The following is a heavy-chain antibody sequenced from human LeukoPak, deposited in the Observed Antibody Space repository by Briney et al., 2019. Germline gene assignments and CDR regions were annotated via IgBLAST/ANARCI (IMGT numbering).Heavy chain of an antibody. Sequence: SETLSLTCTVSGGSISSDYWSWIRQPPGKGLEWIGYIYYSGNTNYNPSLKSRVAMSVDTSKNQFSLRLSSVTAADTAVYYCARHYYGSGSLLHWYFDLWGRDTLVTVSS. J-gene: IGHJ2*01. D-gene: IGHD3-10*01. CDR1: GGSISSDY. CDR3: ARHYYGSGSLLHWYFDL. CDR2: IYYSGNT. V-gene: IGHV4-59*08.